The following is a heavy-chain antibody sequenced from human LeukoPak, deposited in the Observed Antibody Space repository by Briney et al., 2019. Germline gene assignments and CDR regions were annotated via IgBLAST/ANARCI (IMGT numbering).Heavy chain of an antibody. J-gene: IGHJ4*02. CDR1: GFTFSSYA. V-gene: IGHV3-30-3*01. Sequence: GRSLRLSCAASGFTFSSYAMHWVRQAPGKGLEWVAVISYDGSNKYYADSVKGRFTISRDNSKNTLYLQMNSLRAEDTAVYYCARSYNWNDPFDYWGQGTLVTVSS. D-gene: IGHD1-20*01. CDR2: ISYDGSNK. CDR3: ARSYNWNDPFDY.